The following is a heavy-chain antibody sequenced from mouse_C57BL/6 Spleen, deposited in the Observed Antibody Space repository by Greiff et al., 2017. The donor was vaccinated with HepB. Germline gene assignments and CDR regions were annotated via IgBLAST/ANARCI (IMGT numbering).Heavy chain of an antibody. CDR3: ARRRVYYYGSSYDWYFDV. V-gene: IGHV1-78*01. J-gene: IGHJ1*03. CDR2: IYPRDGST. D-gene: IGHD1-1*01. CDR1: GYTFTDHT. Sequence: VQRVESDAELVKPGASVKISCKVSGYTFTDHTIHWMKQRPEQGLEWIGYIYPRDGSTKYNEKFKGKATLTADKSSSTAYMQLNSLTSEDSAVYFCARRRVYYYGSSYDWYFDVWGTGTTVTVSS.